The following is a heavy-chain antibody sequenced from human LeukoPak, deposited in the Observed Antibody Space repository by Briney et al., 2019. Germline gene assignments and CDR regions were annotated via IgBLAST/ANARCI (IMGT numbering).Heavy chain of an antibody. CDR1: GYTFTDYY. V-gene: IGHV1-2*02. Sequence: ASVKVSCKASGYTFTDYYMHWVRQAPGQGLEWMGWINPNSGGTNYARKFQGRVTMTRDTSISTAYMELSRLRSDDTAVYYCARDREAAAEAEYDYWGQGTLVTVSS. J-gene: IGHJ4*02. CDR3: ARDREAAAEAEYDY. D-gene: IGHD6-13*01. CDR2: INPNSGGT.